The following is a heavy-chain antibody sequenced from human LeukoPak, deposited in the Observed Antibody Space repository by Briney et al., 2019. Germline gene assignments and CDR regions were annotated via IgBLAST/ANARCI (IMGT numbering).Heavy chain of an antibody. J-gene: IGHJ4*02. V-gene: IGHV3-30*18. CDR2: TSYNGNNK. Sequence: GGSLRLSCAASGFTFRSYAMSWVRQAPGKGLEWVAGTSYNGNNKYYADSVKGRFSISRDNSKNTLYLQMNSLRAEDTAVYYCAKGDNYYDSSGYYYVRALFDYWGQGTLVTVSS. D-gene: IGHD3-22*01. CDR1: GFTFRSYA. CDR3: AKGDNYYDSSGYYYVRALFDY.